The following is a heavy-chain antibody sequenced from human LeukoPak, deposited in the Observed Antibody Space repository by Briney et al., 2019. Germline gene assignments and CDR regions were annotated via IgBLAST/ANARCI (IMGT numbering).Heavy chain of an antibody. CDR1: GGSISGYY. J-gene: IGHJ4*02. V-gene: IGHV4-59*01. D-gene: IGHD3-9*01. Sequence: SETLSLTCTVSGGSISGYYWNWIRQAPGKGREWIGNIHYSGSTKYSPSLKSRVTISVDTSKNQFSLKLSSVTAADTAVYYCARSLLYDTAPSDYWGQGTLVTVSS. CDR3: ARSLLYDTAPSDY. CDR2: IHYSGST.